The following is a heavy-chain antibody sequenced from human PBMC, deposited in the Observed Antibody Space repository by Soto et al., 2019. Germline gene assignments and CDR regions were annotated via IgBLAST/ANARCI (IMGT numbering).Heavy chain of an antibody. CDR1: GGSISSGSFY. CDR3: ASPAGLPWFDP. D-gene: IGHD3-10*01. Sequence: QMQLQESGPGLVKPSETLSLTCTVSGGSISSGSFYWAWIRQPPGKGLEWIGSIYFCGNPHYKASFAARVTVSVDASKNPFSMSLSSATAADTAVYYCASPAGLPWFDPWCRGTLVRVSS. V-gene: IGHV4-39*01. J-gene: IGHJ5*02. CDR2: IYFCGNP.